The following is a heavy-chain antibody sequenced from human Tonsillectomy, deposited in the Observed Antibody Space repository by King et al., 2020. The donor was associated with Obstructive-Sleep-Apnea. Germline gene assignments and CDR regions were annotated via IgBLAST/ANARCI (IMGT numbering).Heavy chain of an antibody. V-gene: IGHV3-74*03. CDR3: ARVSFSSPHFYYCGMDV. CDR2: INSDGSST. CDR1: GFTFSSYW. D-gene: IGHD3-16*02. Sequence: VQLVESGGGLVQPGGSLRLSCAASGFTFSSYWMQWVRQAPGTGLVWVSRINSDGSSTTYADSVEGRFTISIDNAKNTLFLQMNSLRAEDTAVYYCARVSFSSPHFYYCGMDVWGQGTTVTVSS. J-gene: IGHJ6*02.